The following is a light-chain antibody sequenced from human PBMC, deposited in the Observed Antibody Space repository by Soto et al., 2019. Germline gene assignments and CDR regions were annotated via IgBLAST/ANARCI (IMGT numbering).Light chain of an antibody. J-gene: IGLJ1*01. CDR1: SRDIGSYNV. CDR2: EVT. Sequence: QSALTQPASVPGSPGQSITISCTGTSRDIGSYNVVSWYQQHPGKPPKLMIYEVTKRPSGVSNRFSGSKSANTASLTISGLQPEDEADYYCCSFAGFSTYVFGTGTKLTVL. CDR3: CSFAGFSTYV. V-gene: IGLV2-23*02.